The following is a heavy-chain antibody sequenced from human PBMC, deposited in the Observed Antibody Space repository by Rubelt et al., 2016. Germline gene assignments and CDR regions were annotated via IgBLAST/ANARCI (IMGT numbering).Heavy chain of an antibody. D-gene: IGHD6-19*01. CDR2: IYTSGGT. CDR1: DTPINRGYY. J-gene: IGHJ4*02. Sequence: QVRLQESGPELVKPSEPLSLTCDVSDTPINRGYYWGWIRQPPGKGLEWIGSIYTSGGTNYNPYLKSRVTMSVDTSKNQFSLELSSGPAAETAGYYGARTSSGWYGHFDYWGQGTLVTVSP. V-gene: IGHV4-38-2*01. CDR3: ARTSSGWYGHFDY.